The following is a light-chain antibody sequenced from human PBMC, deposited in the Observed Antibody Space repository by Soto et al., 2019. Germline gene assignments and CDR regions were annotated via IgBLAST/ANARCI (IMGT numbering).Light chain of an antibody. J-gene: IGKJ1*01. V-gene: IGKV3-20*01. CDR3: QQPGSSPWT. Sequence: EIVLTQSPGTLSLSPGERATLSCRASQTVSNNYLAWYQQKPGQAPRLLTYGTSNRATGIPDRFSGSGSGTDFTLTISRLEPEDFAVYYCQQPGSSPWTFGQGTKVEIK. CDR1: QTVSNNY. CDR2: GTS.